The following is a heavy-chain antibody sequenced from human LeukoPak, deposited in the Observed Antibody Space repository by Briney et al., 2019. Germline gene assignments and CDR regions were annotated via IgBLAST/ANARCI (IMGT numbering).Heavy chain of an antibody. V-gene: IGHV4-61*02. CDR1: GGSISSGSYY. J-gene: IGHJ4*02. CDR2: IYTSGST. CDR3: ARVHDGYNYAFDY. D-gene: IGHD5-24*01. Sequence: SETLSLTCTVSGGSISSGSYYWSWIRQPAGKGLEWIGRIYTSGSTNYNPSLKSRVTISIDTSKNQFSLKLSSVTAADTAVYYCARVHDGYNYAFDYWGQGTLVTVSS.